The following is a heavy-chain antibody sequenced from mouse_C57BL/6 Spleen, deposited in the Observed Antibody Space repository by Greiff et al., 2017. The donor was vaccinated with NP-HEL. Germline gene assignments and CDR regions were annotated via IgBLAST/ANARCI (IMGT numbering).Heavy chain of an antibody. Sequence: EVQLQQSGPELVKPGASVKISCKASGYTFTDYYMNWVKQSHGKSLEWIGDINPNNGGTSYNQKFKGKATLTVDKSSSTAYMELRSLTSEDSAVYYCARTTVVESAMDYWGQGTSVTVSS. D-gene: IGHD1-1*01. CDR3: ARTTVVESAMDY. CDR2: INPNNGGT. J-gene: IGHJ4*01. V-gene: IGHV1-26*01. CDR1: GYTFTDYY.